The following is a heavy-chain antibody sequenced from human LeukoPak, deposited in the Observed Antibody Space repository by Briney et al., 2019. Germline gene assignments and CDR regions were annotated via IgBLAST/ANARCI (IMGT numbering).Heavy chain of an antibody. CDR2: MSPNSGNT. CDR1: GYTFTSYD. J-gene: IGHJ3*02. CDR3: ARGNRGADAFDI. Sequence: ASVKVSCKASGYTFTSYDINWVRQATGQGLEWMGWMSPNSGNTGYAQKFQGRVTMTRNTSISTAYMELSSLRSEDTAVYYCARGNRGADAFDIWGQGTMVTVSS. V-gene: IGHV1-8*01. D-gene: IGHD2/OR15-2a*01.